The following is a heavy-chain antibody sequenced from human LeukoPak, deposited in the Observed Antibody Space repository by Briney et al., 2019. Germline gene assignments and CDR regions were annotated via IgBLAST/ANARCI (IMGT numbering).Heavy chain of an antibody. Sequence: GGSLRLSCAASGFTFSSHAMSWVRQAPGKGLEWVSGISGSGGSTYNADSVKGRFTISRDNSKNTLFLQMNSLRAEDTAVYYCAKDSVGYYDSSGYATLYYYFYMDVWGRGITVTVSS. J-gene: IGHJ6*03. CDR3: AKDSVGYYDSSGYATLYYYFYMDV. CDR1: GFTFSSHA. CDR2: ISGSGGST. V-gene: IGHV3-23*01. D-gene: IGHD3-22*01.